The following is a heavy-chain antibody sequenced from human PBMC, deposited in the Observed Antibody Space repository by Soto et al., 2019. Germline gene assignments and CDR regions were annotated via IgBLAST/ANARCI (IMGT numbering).Heavy chain of an antibody. CDR3: ARHYDFWSGYSFDY. V-gene: IGHV4-39*01. CDR2: IYYSGST. J-gene: IGHJ4*02. CDR1: GGSISSSSYY. Sequence: SESLSLTCTVSGGSISSSSYYWGWISQPPGKGLEWIGSIYYSGSTYYNPSLKSRVTISVDTSKNQFSLKLSSVTAADTAVYYCARHYDFWSGYSFDYWGQGTLVTVSS. D-gene: IGHD3-3*01.